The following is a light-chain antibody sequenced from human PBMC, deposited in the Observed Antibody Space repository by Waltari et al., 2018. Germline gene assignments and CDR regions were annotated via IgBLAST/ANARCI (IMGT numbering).Light chain of an antibody. J-gene: IGLJ3*02. CDR3: AAWDDSLNGWV. Sequence: QSVLTQPPSASGTPGQRVTISCSGSFSSIGSNAVNWYQQLPGTAPKLLIYTNNPRPSVIPHRYSGSKSGTSASLVISGLQSEDESDYYCAAWDDSLNGWVFGGGTKLTVL. CDR1: FSSIGSNA. CDR2: TNN. V-gene: IGLV1-44*01.